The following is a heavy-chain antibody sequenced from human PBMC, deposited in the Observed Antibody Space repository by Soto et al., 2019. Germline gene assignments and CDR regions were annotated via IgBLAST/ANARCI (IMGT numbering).Heavy chain of an antibody. CDR2: IIPICGTT. J-gene: IGHJ4*02. D-gene: IGHD1-26*01. V-gene: IGHV1-69*13. Sequence: SVKVSCKASGGTFSSYAISWVRQAPGQGLEWMGGIIPICGTTNYAQKFQGRVTITADESTSTAYMELSRLRSEDTAVYYCARLSGSYYFDYWGQGTLVTVSS. CDR1: GGTFSSYA. CDR3: ARLSGSYYFDY.